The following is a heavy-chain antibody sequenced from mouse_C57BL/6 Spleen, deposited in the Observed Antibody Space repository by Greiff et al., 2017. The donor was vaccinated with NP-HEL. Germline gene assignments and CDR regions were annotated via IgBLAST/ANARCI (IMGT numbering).Heavy chain of an antibody. CDR1: GFTFSSYA. D-gene: IGHD4-1*02. CDR3: ARDPNSYYFDY. CDR2: ISDGGSYT. Sequence: EVKLVESGGGLVKPGGSLKLSCAASGFTFSSYAMSWVRQTPEKRLEWVATISDGGSYTYYPDNVKGRFTISRDKAKNNLYLQMSHLKSEDTAMYYCARDPNSYYFDYWGQGTTLTVSS. J-gene: IGHJ2*01. V-gene: IGHV5-4*01.